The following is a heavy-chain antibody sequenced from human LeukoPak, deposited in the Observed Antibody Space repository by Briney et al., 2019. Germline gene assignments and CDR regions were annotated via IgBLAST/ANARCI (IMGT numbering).Heavy chain of an antibody. V-gene: IGHV1-18*04. J-gene: IGHJ4*02. CDR3: ARGYCSSTSCYDFDY. D-gene: IGHD2-2*01. Sequence: ASVKVSCKASGYTFTGYYMHWVRQAPGQGLEWMGWISAYNGNTNYAQKLRGRVTMTTDTSTSTAYMELRSLRSDDTAVYYCARGYCSSTSCYDFDYWGQGTLVTVSS. CDR1: GYTFTGYY. CDR2: ISAYNGNT.